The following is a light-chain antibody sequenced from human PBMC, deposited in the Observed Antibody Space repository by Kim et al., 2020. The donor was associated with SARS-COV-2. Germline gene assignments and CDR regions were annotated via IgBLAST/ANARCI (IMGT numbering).Light chain of an antibody. J-gene: IGLJ2*01. CDR1: KLGDKY. CDR2: QDS. V-gene: IGLV3-1*01. CDR3: QAWDSSTVV. Sequence: ESPGQTASITSAGDKLGDKYACWYQQKPGQSPVLVIYQDSKRPSGIPERFSGSNAGNTATLSISGTQAMDEADYYCQAWDSSTVVFGGGTQLTVL.